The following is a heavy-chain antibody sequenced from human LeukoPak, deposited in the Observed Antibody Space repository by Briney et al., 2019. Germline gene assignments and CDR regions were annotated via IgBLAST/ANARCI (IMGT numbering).Heavy chain of an antibody. CDR2: INWNGCTT. Sequence: VCVSFINWNGCTTVYADSVKGRFTISRHNAKNSLYLQMNSLRAEDTALYYCARGRTVTGYWGQGTLVTVSS. V-gene: IGHV3-20*03. J-gene: IGHJ4*02. CDR3: ARGRTVTGY. D-gene: IGHD4-17*01.